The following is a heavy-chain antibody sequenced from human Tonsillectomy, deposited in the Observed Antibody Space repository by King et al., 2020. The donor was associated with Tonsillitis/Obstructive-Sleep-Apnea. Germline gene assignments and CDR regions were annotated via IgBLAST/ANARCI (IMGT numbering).Heavy chain of an antibody. CDR2: IYYSGST. CDR1: GGSISSYY. V-gene: IGHV4-59*01. CDR3: ARDMVLEAGGDAFDI. Sequence: QLQESGPGLVKPSETLSLTCTVSGGSISSYYWSWIRQPPGKGLDWIGYIYYSGSTNYNPSLKSRVTISVDTSKIQFSLKLSSVTAADTAVYYCARDMVLEAGGDAFDIWGQGTMVTVSS. D-gene: IGHD2-8*01. J-gene: IGHJ3*02.